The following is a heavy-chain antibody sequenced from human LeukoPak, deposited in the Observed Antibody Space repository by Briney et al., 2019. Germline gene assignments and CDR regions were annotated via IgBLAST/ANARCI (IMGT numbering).Heavy chain of an antibody. CDR1: GGSFSGYY. V-gene: IGHV4-34*01. Sequence: SETLSLTCAVYGGSFSGYYWSWIRQPPGKGLEWIWEINHSGSTNYNPSLKSRVTISVDTSKNQFSLKLSSVTAADTAVYYCARRPGIAVAGTQFDYWGQGTLVTVSS. D-gene: IGHD6-19*01. CDR2: INHSGST. J-gene: IGHJ4*02. CDR3: ARRPGIAVAGTQFDY.